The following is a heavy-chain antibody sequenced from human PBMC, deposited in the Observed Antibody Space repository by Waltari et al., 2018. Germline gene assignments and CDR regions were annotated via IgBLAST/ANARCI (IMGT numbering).Heavy chain of an antibody. CDR1: GFTFSSYA. J-gene: IGHJ6*03. D-gene: IGHD2-2*01. Sequence: EVQLVESGGGLVQPGGSLRLSCAASGFTFSSYALSWVRQAPGKGLEWVAAISGSGGITYYAYSVKGRFTISRDNSNNTLFLQMSSLSADDTAVYYCAKAPGYCGSTSFFFYMDAWRKGTTVTVSS. CDR3: AKAPGYCGSTSFFFYMDA. CDR2: ISGSGGIT. V-gene: IGHV3-23*04.